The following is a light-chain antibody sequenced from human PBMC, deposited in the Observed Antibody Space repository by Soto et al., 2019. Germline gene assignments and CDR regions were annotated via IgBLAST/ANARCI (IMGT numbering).Light chain of an antibody. CDR1: SGDVGGYIY. V-gene: IGLV2-14*01. J-gene: IGLJ1*01. CDR3: SSYTTSRSYV. CDR2: DVT. Sequence: QSFLTQPASVSGSPGQSSRISWTRASGDVGGYIYVSWYQQHPGKAPKLMIYDVTSRPSGVSYRFSGSKSGNTASLTISGLQAEDEADYYCSSYTTSRSYVFGTGTKVTVL.